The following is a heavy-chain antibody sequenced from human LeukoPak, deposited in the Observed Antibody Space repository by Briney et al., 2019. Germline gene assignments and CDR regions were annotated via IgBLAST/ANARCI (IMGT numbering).Heavy chain of an antibody. J-gene: IGHJ4*02. CDR3: ARINQGVTGHPLDY. CDR2: IYYSGKT. CDR1: GGSISNYY. V-gene: IGHV4-59*01. D-gene: IGHD2-21*02. Sequence: PSETLSLTCTVSGGSISNYYWSWIRQPPGKGLEWIGYIYYSGKTNSNPSLKSRVTMSLDTSKNQFSLKLNSVTAADTAVYYCARINQGVTGHPLDYWGQGTLVTVSS.